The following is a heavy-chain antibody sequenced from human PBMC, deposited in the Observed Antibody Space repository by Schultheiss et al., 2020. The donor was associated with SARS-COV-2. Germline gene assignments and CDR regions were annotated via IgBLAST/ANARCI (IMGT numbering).Heavy chain of an antibody. V-gene: IGHV4-4*02. D-gene: IGHD3-16*01. J-gene: IGHJ4*02. CDR1: GASISSSNW. CDR2: IYHSGST. CDR3: ARDLTPLGVDY. Sequence: SETLSLTCAVSGASISSSNWWSWVRQPPGKGLEWIGEIYHSGSTNYNPSLKSRVTMSVDTSKNQFSLKLSSVTAADTAVYYCARDLTPLGVDYWGQGTLVTVSS.